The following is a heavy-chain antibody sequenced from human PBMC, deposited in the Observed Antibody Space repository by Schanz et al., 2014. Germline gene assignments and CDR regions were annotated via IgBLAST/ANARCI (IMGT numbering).Heavy chain of an antibody. CDR3: ARESVSRTRLFDP. Sequence: QVQLVQSGAEVKKAGASVKVSCKVSGYTLSKLSIHWVRQAPGQGLEWMGWINPNSGDTTYAQRFQGRVTMTKDTSINTVYMELSTLTSDDTAVYYCARESVSRTRLFDPWGQGTLVTVSS. D-gene: IGHD3-3*01. CDR2: INPNSGDT. J-gene: IGHJ5*02. V-gene: IGHV1-2*02. CDR1: GYTLSKLS.